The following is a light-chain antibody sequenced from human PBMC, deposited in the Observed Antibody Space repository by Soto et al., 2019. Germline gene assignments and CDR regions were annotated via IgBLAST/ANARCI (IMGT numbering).Light chain of an antibody. CDR2: GAS. Sequence: EVVMTQSPDTLSVSPGERVTLSCRASQSLRSNLAWYQQKPGQAPRLLIYGASTRATGIPARFSGSGSGTEFTLTISSLQSEDFAVYYCQHYNNFWTFGQGTKVEIK. CDR1: QSLRSN. J-gene: IGKJ1*01. CDR3: QHYNNFWT. V-gene: IGKV3-15*01.